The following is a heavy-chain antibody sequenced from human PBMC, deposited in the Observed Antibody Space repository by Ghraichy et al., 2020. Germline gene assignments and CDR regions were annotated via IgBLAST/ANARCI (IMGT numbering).Heavy chain of an antibody. CDR1: GYTFTDNY. J-gene: IGHJ6*02. CDR3: ARGIAAAGIYYYGMDV. V-gene: IGHV1-2*06. D-gene: IGHD6-13*01. Sequence: ASVKVSCKASGYTFTDNYMHWVRQAPGQELEWMGRINPNSGGANYAQKFPGRVTLPRDRSTSTADMELSGLRSDDTAVYYCARGIAAAGIYYYGMDVWGQGTTVTVSS. CDR2: INPNSGGA.